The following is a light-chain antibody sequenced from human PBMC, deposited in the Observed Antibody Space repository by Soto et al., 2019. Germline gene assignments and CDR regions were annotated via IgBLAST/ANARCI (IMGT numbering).Light chain of an antibody. J-gene: IGKJ1*01. CDR3: QHYNSDSLT. Sequence: DIQMTQSPSTLSASVGDRVTITCRASQSISTWLAWYQQKPGNAPKLLIFDASNLESGVPSRFSGSGSGTEFTLTIDSLQPDDFATYYCQHYNSDSLTFGQGTELDIK. CDR1: QSISTW. CDR2: DAS. V-gene: IGKV1-5*01.